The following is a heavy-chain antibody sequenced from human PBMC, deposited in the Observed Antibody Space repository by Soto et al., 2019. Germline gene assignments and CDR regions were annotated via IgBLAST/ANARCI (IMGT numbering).Heavy chain of an antibody. CDR1: GFTFSSYW. CDR3: ARFKLNWNYVEDYYYYGMDV. J-gene: IGHJ6*02. V-gene: IGHV3-7*01. D-gene: IGHD1-7*01. CDR2: IKQDGSEK. Sequence: GGSLRLSCAASGFTFSSYWMSWVRQAPGKGLEWVANIKQDGSEKYYVDSVKGRFTISSDNAKNSLYLQMNSLRAEDTAVYYCARFKLNWNYVEDYYYYGMDVWGQGTTVTVSS.